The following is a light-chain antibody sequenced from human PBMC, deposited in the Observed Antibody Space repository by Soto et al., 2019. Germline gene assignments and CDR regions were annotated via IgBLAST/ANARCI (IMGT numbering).Light chain of an antibody. CDR2: DVS. V-gene: IGLV2-14*01. Sequence: QSVLTQPASVSGSPGQSITISCTGTSSDVGGYNYVSWNQQHPGKAPKLMIYDVSNRPSGVSNRFSGSKSGNTASLTISGLQAEDEADYYCSSYTSSSRVFGGGTKLTVL. J-gene: IGLJ2*01. CDR3: SSYTSSSRV. CDR1: SSDVGGYNY.